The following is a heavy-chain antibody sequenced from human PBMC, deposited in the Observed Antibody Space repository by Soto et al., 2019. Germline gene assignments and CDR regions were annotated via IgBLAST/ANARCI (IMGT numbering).Heavy chain of an antibody. D-gene: IGHD3-3*01. V-gene: IGHV2-26*01. CDR3: ARMAFLEWLLYLDP. CDR2: IFSNDEK. J-gene: IGHJ5*02. Sequence: QVTLKECGPVLVKPTETLTLTCTVSGFSLSNARMGVSWIRQPPGKALEWLAHIFSNDEKSYSTSLKSRLTISKDTSKSQVVLTMTNMDPVDTATYYCARMAFLEWLLYLDPWGQGTLVTVSS. CDR1: GFSLSNARMG.